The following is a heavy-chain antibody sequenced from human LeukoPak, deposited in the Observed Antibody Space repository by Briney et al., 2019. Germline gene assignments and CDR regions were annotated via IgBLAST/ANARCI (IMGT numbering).Heavy chain of an antibody. J-gene: IGHJ4*02. CDR2: IHQDGNEK. Sequence: AGGSLRLSCAAPGFNFSTYWMSWVRQAPGKGLEWIANIHQDGNEKYYVDSVKGRFTISRDNAKKSLYLQMTSLRVEDTAVHYCARGDDSSGDYWGQGTLITVSS. V-gene: IGHV3-7*04. CDR3: ARGDDSSGDY. D-gene: IGHD1-1*01. CDR1: GFNFSTYW.